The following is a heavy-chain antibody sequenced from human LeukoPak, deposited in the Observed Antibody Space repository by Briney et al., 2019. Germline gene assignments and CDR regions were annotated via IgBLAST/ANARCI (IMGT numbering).Heavy chain of an antibody. V-gene: IGHV3-7*03. CDR1: GFTFSSYW. CDR3: AKGSNNYPDNFDY. Sequence: GGSLRLSCAASGFTFSSYWMSWVRQAPGKGLEWVANIKQDGSEKYYVDSVKGRFTISRDNSKKTLYLHMNSLRAEDTAVYYCAKGSNNYPDNFDYWGQGTLVTVSS. D-gene: IGHD1-1*01. J-gene: IGHJ4*02. CDR2: IKQDGSEK.